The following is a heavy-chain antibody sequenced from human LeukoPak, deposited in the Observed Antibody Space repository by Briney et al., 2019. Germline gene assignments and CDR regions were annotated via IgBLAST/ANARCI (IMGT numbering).Heavy chain of an antibody. J-gene: IGHJ5*02. CDR1: GGSISSYY. Sequence: SETLSLTCTVSGGSISSYYWSWIRQPAGKGLESIGHISTSGSTNYNPSLKSRVTMSVDTSKNQFSLKLSSVTAADTAVYYCAKSLPGVPAAIFKRGSRVWFDPWGQGTLVTVSS. CDR3: AKSLPGVPAAIFKRGSRVWFDP. V-gene: IGHV4-4*07. D-gene: IGHD2-2*01. CDR2: ISTSGST.